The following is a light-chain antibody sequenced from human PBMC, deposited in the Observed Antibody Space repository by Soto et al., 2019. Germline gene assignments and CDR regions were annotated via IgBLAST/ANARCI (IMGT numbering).Light chain of an antibody. CDR2: RNN. V-gene: IGLV1-40*01. CDR1: SSNIGAGYD. J-gene: IGLJ2*01. Sequence: QSVLTQPPSVSGAPGQRVTISCAGSSSNIGAGYDVHWYQQLPGTAPKLLIYRNNNRPSGVPDRFSGSESGTSASLAITGLQAEDEADYYCQSYDTSLSGVVFGGGTKLTVL. CDR3: QSYDTSLSGVV.